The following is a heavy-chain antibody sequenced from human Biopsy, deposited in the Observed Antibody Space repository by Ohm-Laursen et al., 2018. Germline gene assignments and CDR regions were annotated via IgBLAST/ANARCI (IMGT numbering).Heavy chain of an antibody. CDR1: GYTFTTYG. V-gene: IGHV1-18*01. CDR2: ISGYNGNT. D-gene: IGHD5/OR15-5a*01. J-gene: IGHJ4*02. Sequence: ASVKVSCKASGYTFTTYGISWVRQAPGEGLEWMGRISGYNGNTNYAQKFQGRVTMTADTSTSTVYMEVRGLRSDDTAVYYCARVTLPLYLDYWGQGTRVSVSS. CDR3: ARVTLPLYLDY.